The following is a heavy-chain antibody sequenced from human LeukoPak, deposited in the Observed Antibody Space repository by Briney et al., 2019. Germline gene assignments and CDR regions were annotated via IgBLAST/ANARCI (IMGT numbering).Heavy chain of an antibody. CDR3: AREQQLIKTRDY. CDR1: GYTFTGYY. D-gene: IGHD6-13*01. Sequence: ASVKVSCKASGYTFTGYYMHWVRQAPGQGLEWMGWINPNSGGTNYAQKFQGRVTMTRDTSISTAYMELSRLRSDDTAVYYCAREQQLIKTRDYWGQGTLVTVSS. J-gene: IGHJ4*02. CDR2: INPNSGGT. V-gene: IGHV1-2*02.